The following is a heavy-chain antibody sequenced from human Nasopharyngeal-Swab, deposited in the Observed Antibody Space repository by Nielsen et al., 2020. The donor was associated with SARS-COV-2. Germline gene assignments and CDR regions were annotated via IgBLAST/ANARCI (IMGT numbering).Heavy chain of an antibody. J-gene: IGHJ4*02. D-gene: IGHD3-16*01. CDR1: GFTFRFYW. Sequence: GESLKISCGASGFTFRFYWMTWVRQAPGTGLEWVANINQDGSEEFYVDSVKGRFTISRDNAKSSLYLQMSTLRAEDTAVYYCAREKGFAYYFDSWGQGTLVTVSS. CDR3: AREKGFAYYFDS. V-gene: IGHV3-7*03. CDR2: INQDGSEE.